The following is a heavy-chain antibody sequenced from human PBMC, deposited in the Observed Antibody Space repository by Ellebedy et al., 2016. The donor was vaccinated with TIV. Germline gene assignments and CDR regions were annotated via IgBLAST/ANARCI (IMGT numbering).Heavy chain of an antibody. CDR3: ARDLRFGESFDY. Sequence: GESLKISCAASGFTVSSNYMSWVRQAPGKGLEWVSVIYSGGSTYYADSVKGRFTISRDNSKNTLYLQMNSLRAEDTAVYYCARDLRFGESFDYWGQGTLVTVSS. J-gene: IGHJ4*02. CDR1: GFTVSSNY. D-gene: IGHD3-10*01. CDR2: IYSGGST. V-gene: IGHV3-53*01.